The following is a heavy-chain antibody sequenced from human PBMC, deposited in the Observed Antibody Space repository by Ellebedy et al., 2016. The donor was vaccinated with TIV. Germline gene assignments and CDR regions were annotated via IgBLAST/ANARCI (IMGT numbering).Heavy chain of an antibody. J-gene: IGHJ6*02. CDR2: ISSSSSYI. CDR1: GFTFSSYS. V-gene: IGHV3-21*01. D-gene: IGHD3-22*01. Sequence: GESLKISCAASGFTFSSYSMNWVRQAPGKGLEWVSSISSSSSYIYYADSVKGRFTISRDNAKNSLYLQMNSLRAEDTAVYYCARSEYYYDRSGYYLGDYYYGMDVWGQGTTVTVSS. CDR3: ARSEYYYDRSGYYLGDYYYGMDV.